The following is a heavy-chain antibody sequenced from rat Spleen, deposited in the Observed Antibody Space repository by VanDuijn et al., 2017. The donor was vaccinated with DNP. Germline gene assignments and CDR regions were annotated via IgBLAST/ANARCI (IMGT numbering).Heavy chain of an antibody. V-gene: IGHV2-16*01. CDR1: GFSLTSYG. CDR3: ARSEYYSAHFDY. J-gene: IGHJ2*01. CDR2: IWSGGTT. D-gene: IGHD1-1*01. Sequence: QVQLKESGPALVQPSRTLSLSCTVSGFSLTSYGVSWVRQPPGQGLEWIAAIWSGGTTDYNSALKSRLSISRDTSKSQVLLKMNRLQSEDTAMYFCARSEYYSAHFDYWGQGVMVTVSS.